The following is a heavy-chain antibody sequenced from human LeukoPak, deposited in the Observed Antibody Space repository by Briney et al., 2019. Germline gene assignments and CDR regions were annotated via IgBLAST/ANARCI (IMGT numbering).Heavy chain of an antibody. D-gene: IGHD6-13*01. CDR3: ARDRIAAANYYGMDV. CDR1: GFTFSSYA. CDR2: ISYDGSNK. V-gene: IGHV3-30-3*01. J-gene: IGHJ6*02. Sequence: PGGSLRLSCAASGFTFSSYAMHWVRQAPGKGLEWVAVISYDGSNKYYADSVKGRFTISRDNSKNTLYLQMNSLRAEDTAVYYCARDRIAAANYYGMDVWGQGTTVTVSS.